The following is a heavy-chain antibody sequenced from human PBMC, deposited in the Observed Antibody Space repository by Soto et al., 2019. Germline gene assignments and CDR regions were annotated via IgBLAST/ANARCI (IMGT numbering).Heavy chain of an antibody. D-gene: IGHD3-3*01. CDR1: GFTFSSYA. J-gene: IGHJ4*02. CDR3: ALHYDFWSGYMGAFDY. CDR2: ISGSVGTT. Sequence: GSLRLSCAASGFTFSSYAMSWVRQAPGKGLEWVSVISGSVGTTYYADSVKGRFTISRDNSKNTLYLQMNSLRAEDTAVYYCALHYDFWSGYMGAFDYWGQGTLVTVSS. V-gene: IGHV3-23*01.